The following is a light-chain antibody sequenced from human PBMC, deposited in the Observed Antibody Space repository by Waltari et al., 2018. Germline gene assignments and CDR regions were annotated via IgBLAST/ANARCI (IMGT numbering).Light chain of an antibody. V-gene: IGKV1-12*01. Sequence: DIQMTQSPSSVSASVGDRVIITCLAIQDISRWLAWYQQTPGKAPKFLIYDASTLQSGVTSRFRGTGSGTEFTLTISSLQPEDFATYYCQHGNTFPLTFGGGTKVEIK. CDR3: QHGNTFPLT. CDR2: DAS. J-gene: IGKJ4*01. CDR1: QDISRW.